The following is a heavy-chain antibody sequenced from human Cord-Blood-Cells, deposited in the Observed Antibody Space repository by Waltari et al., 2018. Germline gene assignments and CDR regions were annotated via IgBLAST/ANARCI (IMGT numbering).Heavy chain of an antibody. CDR2: IYYSVRT. CDR3: ARHSYYDSSGYFNWFDP. D-gene: IGHD3-22*01. V-gene: IGHV4-39*01. J-gene: IGHJ5*02. Sequence: QLQLQESGPGLVKPSETLSLTCTVSGGSIRSSIYYWGWIREPPGMGLEWIGSIYYSVRTCYNPSLKSRVTISVDTSKNHFSLKLSSVTAADTAVYYCARHSYYDSSGYFNWFDPWGQGTLVTVSS. CDR1: GGSIRSSIYY.